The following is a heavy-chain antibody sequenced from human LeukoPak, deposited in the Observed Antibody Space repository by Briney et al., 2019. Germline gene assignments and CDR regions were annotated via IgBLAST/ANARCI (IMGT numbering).Heavy chain of an antibody. CDR1: GFTFSNAW. CDR3: ARGCDYVWGSYRYFDY. V-gene: IGHV4-34*01. J-gene: IGHJ4*02. D-gene: IGHD3-16*02. CDR2: INQSGST. Sequence: VSLRLSCAASGFTFSNAWMSWVRQPPGKGLEWIGEINQSGSTNYNPSLKSRVTISVDTSKNQFSLKLSSVTAADTAVYYCARGCDYVWGSYRYFDYWGQGTLVTVSS.